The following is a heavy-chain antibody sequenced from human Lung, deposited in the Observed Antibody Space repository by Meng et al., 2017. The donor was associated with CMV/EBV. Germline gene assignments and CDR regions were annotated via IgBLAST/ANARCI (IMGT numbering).Heavy chain of an antibody. D-gene: IGHD6-19*01. V-gene: IGHV4-4*02. CDR3: ASFPPPGKQWLVTDY. CDR1: GGSISSSNW. J-gene: IGHJ4*02. Sequence: RGWGPGWVRPSGTLSLPCAVFGGSISSSNWWSWVRQPLGRGLEWIGEIYNSGSTNYSPSLKSRVTISVDKSKNQFSLKLSSVTAADTAVYYCASFPPPGKQWLVTDYWGQGTLVTVSS. CDR2: IYNSGST.